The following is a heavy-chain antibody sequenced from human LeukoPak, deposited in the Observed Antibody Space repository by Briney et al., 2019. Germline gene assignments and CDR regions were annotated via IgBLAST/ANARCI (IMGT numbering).Heavy chain of an antibody. D-gene: IGHD4-17*01. Sequence: AAGSLRLSCSASGFTVSSDYMSWVRQAPGRGLEWVSSISGSGAGTSYADSARGRFTISRDNSKSMVYVQMNSLRAEDTATYYCAKDPNGDYFGAFDMWGQGTMVTVSS. V-gene: IGHV3-23*01. CDR1: GFTVSSDY. J-gene: IGHJ3*02. CDR2: ISGSGAGT. CDR3: AKDPNGDYFGAFDM.